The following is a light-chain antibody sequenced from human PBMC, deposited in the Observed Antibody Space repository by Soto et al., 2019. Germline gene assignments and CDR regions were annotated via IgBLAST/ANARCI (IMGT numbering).Light chain of an antibody. CDR3: QTWGTGIQV. CDR2: LNSDGSH. CDR1: SGHSSYA. Sequence: QLVLTQSPSASASLGASVKLTCTLSSGHSSYAIAWHQQQPEKGPRYLMKLNSDGSHSKGDGIPDRFSGSSSGAERYLTISRLQSEDEADYYRQTWGTGIQVFGTGTKVTAL. V-gene: IGLV4-69*01. J-gene: IGLJ1*01.